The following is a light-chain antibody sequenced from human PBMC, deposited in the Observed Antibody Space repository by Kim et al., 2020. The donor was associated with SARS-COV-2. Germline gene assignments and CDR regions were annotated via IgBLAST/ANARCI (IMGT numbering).Light chain of an antibody. CDR3: QQYGSSPPIT. CDR1: QSISSSY. CDR2: GAS. J-gene: IGKJ5*01. Sequence: PGERATLYCRASQSISSSYLAWYQQKPRQAPRLLIYGASSRATGIPDRCSGSGSGTDFTLTISRLEPEDVAVNYCQQYGSSPPITFGQGTRLEIK. V-gene: IGKV3-20*01.